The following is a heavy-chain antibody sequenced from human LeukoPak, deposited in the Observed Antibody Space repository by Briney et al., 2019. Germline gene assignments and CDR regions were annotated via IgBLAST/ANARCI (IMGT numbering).Heavy chain of an antibody. CDR3: AKDRGRLGELSSY. Sequence: GGSLRLSCAASGFAFSSYGMHWVLQAPGKGLEWVAVISYDGSNKYYADSVKGRFTISRDNSKNTLYLQMNSLRAEDTAVYYCAKDRGRLGELSSYWGQETLVTVSS. J-gene: IGHJ4*02. V-gene: IGHV3-30*18. CDR1: GFAFSSYG. CDR2: ISYDGSNK. D-gene: IGHD3-16*02.